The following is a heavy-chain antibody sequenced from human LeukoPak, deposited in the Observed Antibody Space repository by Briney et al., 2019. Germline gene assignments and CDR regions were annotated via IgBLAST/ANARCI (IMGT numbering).Heavy chain of an antibody. J-gene: IGHJ6*02. CDR1: GGTFSSFA. CDR3: ARAHIVAYDYYYGMDV. Sequence: GASVKVSCKASGGTFSSFAISWVRQAPGQGLEWMGGIIPIFGTANYAQKFQGRVTITADESTSTAYMELSSLRSEDTAVYYCARAHIVAYDYYYGMDVWGQGTTVTVSS. D-gene: IGHD5-12*01. V-gene: IGHV1-69*13. CDR2: IIPIFGTA.